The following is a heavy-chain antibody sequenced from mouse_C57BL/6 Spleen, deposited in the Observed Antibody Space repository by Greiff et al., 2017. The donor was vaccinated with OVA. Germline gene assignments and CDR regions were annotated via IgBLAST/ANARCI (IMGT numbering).Heavy chain of an antibody. CDR3: ARADKERGYYAMDY. Sequence: EVQVVESGGGLVKPGGSLKLSCAASGFTFSSYAMSWVRQTPEKRLEWVATISDGGSYTYYPDNVKGRFTISRDNAKNNLYLQMSHLKSEDTAMYYCARADKERGYYAMDYWGQGTSVTVSS. CDR2: ISDGGSYT. V-gene: IGHV5-4*01. J-gene: IGHJ4*01. CDR1: GFTFSSYA.